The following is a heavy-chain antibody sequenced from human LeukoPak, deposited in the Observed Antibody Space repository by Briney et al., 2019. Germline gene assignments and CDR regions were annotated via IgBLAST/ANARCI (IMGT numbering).Heavy chain of an antibody. Sequence: SETLSLTCTVSGGSISSYHWSWIRQPPGKGLERIGYIYYSGRTNYNPSLESRVTISIDTSKQHFSLRLSSVTAADTALYYCARDQTTPYSSGWLDYWGQGTLVTVSS. J-gene: IGHJ4*02. CDR1: GGSISSYH. CDR3: ARDQTTPYSSGWLDY. CDR2: IYYSGRT. V-gene: IGHV4-59*01. D-gene: IGHD6-19*01.